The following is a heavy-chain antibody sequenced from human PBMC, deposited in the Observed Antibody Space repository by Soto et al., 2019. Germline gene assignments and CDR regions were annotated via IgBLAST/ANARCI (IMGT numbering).Heavy chain of an antibody. J-gene: IGHJ5*02. D-gene: IGHD2-2*01. Sequence: SETMPLTNTVSGGSIRSVGYYGSWIRQNPGKIMEWIGYIYYSGSTYYNPSLKSRVTISVDTSKNQFSLKLSSVTAADTAVYYCVRGETEDIVVVPGPRWFDPWGQGTLVTVSS. CDR2: IYYSGST. V-gene: IGHV4-31*03. CDR3: VRGETEDIVVVPGPRWFDP. CDR1: GGSIRSVGYY.